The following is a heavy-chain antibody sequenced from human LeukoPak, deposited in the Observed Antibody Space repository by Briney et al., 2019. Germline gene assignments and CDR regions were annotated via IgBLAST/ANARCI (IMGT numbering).Heavy chain of an antibody. D-gene: IGHD1-1*01. CDR2: IYPDDSDT. V-gene: IGHV5-51*01. CDR3: ARRNSGYDY. J-gene: IGHJ4*02. CDR1: GYSFTSYW. Sequence: PGESLKISCNGSGYSFTSYWIGCVRQMPGKGLEWMGFIYPDDSDTRYSPSFQGQVTISADKSISTAYLLWSSLKASDTAIYYCARRNSGYDYWGPGTLVTVSS.